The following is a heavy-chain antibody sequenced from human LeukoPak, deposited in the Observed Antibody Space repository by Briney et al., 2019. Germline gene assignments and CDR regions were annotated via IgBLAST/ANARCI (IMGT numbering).Heavy chain of an antibody. V-gene: IGHV4-31*03. J-gene: IGHJ4*02. D-gene: IGHD3-22*01. CDR3: ARTSSGYPRQYYFDY. Sequence: SQTLSLTCTVSGGSISSGGYYWSWIRQHPGKGLEWIGYIYYSGSTYYNPSLKSRVTISVDTSKNQFSLKLSSVTAADTAVYYCARTSSGYPRQYYFDYWGQGTLVTVSS. CDR2: IYYSGST. CDR1: GGSISSGGYY.